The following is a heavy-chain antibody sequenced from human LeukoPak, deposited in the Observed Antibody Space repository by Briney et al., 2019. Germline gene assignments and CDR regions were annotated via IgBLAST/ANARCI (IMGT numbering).Heavy chain of an antibody. CDR1: GYTFTGSGWY. CDR3: ARDLARGSSPVDY. D-gene: IGHD3-16*01. Sequence: ASVKVSCKASGYTFTGSGWYLYWLRQAPGQGLECVGWIHPNNGATLYAQKFQGRVAMTTDTSISTAYMELSRLRPDDTAMYYCARDLARGSSPVDYWGQGTLVTVSS. CDR2: IHPNNGAT. V-gene: IGHV1-2*02. J-gene: IGHJ4*02.